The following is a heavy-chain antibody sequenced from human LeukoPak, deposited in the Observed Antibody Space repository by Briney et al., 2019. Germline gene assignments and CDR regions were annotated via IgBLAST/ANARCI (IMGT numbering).Heavy chain of an antibody. D-gene: IGHD1-26*01. CDR2: INHSGST. CDR3: ARWEGGSYYDFDY. V-gene: IGHV4-34*01. Sequence: PSPTLSLTCAVDGGSFSGYYWSWIRQPPRKRLEWIGEINHSGSTNYNPSLKSRVTISVDTSKNQFSLKLSSVTAADTAVYYCARWEGGSYYDFDYWGQGTLVTVSS. J-gene: IGHJ4*02. CDR1: GGSFSGYY.